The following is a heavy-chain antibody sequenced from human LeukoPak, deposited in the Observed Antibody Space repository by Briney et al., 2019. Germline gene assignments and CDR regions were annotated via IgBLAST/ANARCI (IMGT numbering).Heavy chain of an antibody. CDR1: GYTFTSYG. V-gene: IGHV1-2*02. J-gene: IGHJ6*03. Sequence: GASVKVSCKASGYTFTSYGISWVRQAPGQGLEWMGWINPNSGGTNYAQKFQGRVTMTRDTSISTAYMELSRLRSDDTAVYYCARDPNYYGSHYYYYYMDVWGKGTTVTVSS. CDR3: ARDPNYYGSHYYYYYMDV. D-gene: IGHD3-10*01. CDR2: INPNSGGT.